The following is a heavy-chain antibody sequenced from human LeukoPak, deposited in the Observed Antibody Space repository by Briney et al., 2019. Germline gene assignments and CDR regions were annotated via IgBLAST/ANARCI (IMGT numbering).Heavy chain of an antibody. J-gene: IGHJ4*02. CDR3: AKGGATVVDY. D-gene: IGHD4-17*01. CDR2: IRYDGSNK. V-gene: IGHV3-30*02. Sequence: GGSLRLSCAVSGFTFSSYGMHWVRQAPGKGLEWVAFIRYDGSNKYYTDSVKGRFTISRDNSKNTLYLQMNSLRPEDTAVYYCAKGGATVVDYWGQGTLVTVSS. CDR1: GFTFSSYG.